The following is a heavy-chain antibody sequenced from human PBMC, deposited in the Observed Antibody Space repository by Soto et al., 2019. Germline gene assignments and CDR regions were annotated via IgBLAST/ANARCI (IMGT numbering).Heavy chain of an antibody. V-gene: IGHV3-33*01. D-gene: IGHD4-17*01. CDR1: GFTFSSYG. CDR3: ARSTVVTHGQIDY. J-gene: IGHJ4*02. CDR2: IWYDGSNK. Sequence: PGGSLRPSCAASGFTFSSYGMHWVRQAPGKGLEWVAVIWYDGSNKYYADSVKGRFTISRDNSKNTLYLQMNSLRAEDTAVYYCARSTVVTHGQIDYWGQGTLVTVSS.